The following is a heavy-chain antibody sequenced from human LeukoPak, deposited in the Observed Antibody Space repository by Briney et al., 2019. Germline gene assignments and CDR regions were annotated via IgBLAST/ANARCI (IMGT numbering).Heavy chain of an antibody. CDR1: GGSISSYY. CDR3: ARDTGKSGYPDY. V-gene: IGHV4-4*07. CDR2: IYSSRII. D-gene: IGHD3-3*01. Sequence: PSETLSLTCTVSGGSISSYYWSWIRQPAGKAPEWIGRIYSSRIINYNPSLKSRVTMSLDNSKNQLSLKLSYVTAADTAVYYCARDTGKSGYPDYWGQGTLVTVSS. J-gene: IGHJ4*02.